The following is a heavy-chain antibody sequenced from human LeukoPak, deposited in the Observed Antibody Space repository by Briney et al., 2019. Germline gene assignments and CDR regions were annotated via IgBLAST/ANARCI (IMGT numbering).Heavy chain of an antibody. J-gene: IGHJ4*02. CDR2: IDPSDSYT. D-gene: IGHD5-12*01. CDR3: ARHSGGYDLDY. Sequence: GESLKISCKGSGYSFTNYWITWVRQMPGKGLEYMGRIDPSDSYTQYSPSSQGHVTISADKSISTAYLQRSSLKASDTAMYYCARHSGGYDLDYWGQGTLVTVSS. V-gene: IGHV5-10-1*01. CDR1: GYSFTNYW.